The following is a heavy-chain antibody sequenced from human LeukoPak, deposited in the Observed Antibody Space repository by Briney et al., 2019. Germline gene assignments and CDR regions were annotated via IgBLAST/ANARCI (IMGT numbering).Heavy chain of an antibody. CDR2: IWYEGTNK. D-gene: IGHD1-26*01. CDR3: AKQGGLGSYSAGSWFGP. Sequence: GGSLRLSCGASGFIFSSYGMHWVRQAPGKGLEWVAVIWYEGTNKYYADSVKGRFTISRDNSKNTLYLQMNSLRAEDTAVYYCAKQGGLGSYSAGSWFGPWGQGTLVSVSS. J-gene: IGHJ5*02. V-gene: IGHV3-33*06. CDR1: GFIFSSYG.